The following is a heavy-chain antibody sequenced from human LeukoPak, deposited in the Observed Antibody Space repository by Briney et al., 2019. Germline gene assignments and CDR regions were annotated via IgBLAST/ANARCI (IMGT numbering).Heavy chain of an antibody. V-gene: IGHV4-61*02. CDR3: ARVGSTYSYGYMGLDY. Sequence: SQTLSLACTDSGGSISSGSYYWSWIRQPAGKGLEWIGRIYTSGSTNYNPSLKSRVTISLDTSKNQFSLKLSSVTAADTAVYYCARVGSTYSYGYMGLDYSGQGTLVTVSS. D-gene: IGHD5-18*01. CDR2: IYTSGST. CDR1: GGSISSGSYY. J-gene: IGHJ4*02.